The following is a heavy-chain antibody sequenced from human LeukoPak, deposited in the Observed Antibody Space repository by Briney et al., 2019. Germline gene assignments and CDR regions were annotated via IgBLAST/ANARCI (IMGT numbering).Heavy chain of an antibody. V-gene: IGHV3-23*01. J-gene: IGHJ4*02. Sequence: GGSLRLSCAASGFTFSSYAMSWVRQAPGKGLEWVSAISGSGGSTYYADSVKGRFTISRDNSKNTVYLQMNSLRAEDTAVYYCARGKVYYYYDYWGQGTLVAVSS. CDR2: ISGSGGST. D-gene: IGHD5/OR15-5a*01. CDR1: GFTFSSYA. CDR3: ARGKVYYYYDY.